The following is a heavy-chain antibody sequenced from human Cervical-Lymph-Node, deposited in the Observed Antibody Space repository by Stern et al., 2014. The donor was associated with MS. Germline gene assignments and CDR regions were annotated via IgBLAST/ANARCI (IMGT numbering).Heavy chain of an antibody. V-gene: IGHV5-51*03. CDR2: IYPGDSDT. CDR1: GNTFANYW. J-gene: IGHJ4*02. CDR3: ASQDYGGNSYFDY. D-gene: IGHD4-23*01. Sequence: VQLVESGAEVKKPGESLKLSCKGSGNTFANYWIGWVRQMPGKGLAWMGSIYPGDSDTRYSPSFQGQVTISADKSISTGYLQWSSLKASDTAMYYCASQDYGGNSYFDYWGQGTLVTVSS.